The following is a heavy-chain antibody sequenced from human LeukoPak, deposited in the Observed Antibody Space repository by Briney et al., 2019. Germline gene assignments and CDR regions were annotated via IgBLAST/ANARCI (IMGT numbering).Heavy chain of an antibody. Sequence: GGSLRLSCTASGFSFGDYAMSWVRQAPGKGLEWVGFIRSKAYGGTTEYAASVKGRFTISRDDSKSIAYLQMNSLKTEDTAVYYCTRDYGDYKPDYWGQGTLVTVSS. J-gene: IGHJ4*02. CDR3: TRDYGDYKPDY. CDR1: GFSFGDYA. V-gene: IGHV3-49*04. CDR2: IRSKAYGGTT. D-gene: IGHD4-17*01.